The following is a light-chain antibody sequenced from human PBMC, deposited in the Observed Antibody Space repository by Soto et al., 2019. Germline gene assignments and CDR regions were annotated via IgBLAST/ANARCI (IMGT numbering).Light chain of an antibody. CDR3: QQRSNWPLT. CDR1: QSISSY. V-gene: IGKV3-11*01. CDR2: DAS. J-gene: IGKJ5*01. Sequence: EIVLTQSPATRSWSPGERATLSCRASQSISSYLAWYQQKLGQAPRLLIYDASNRATGIPARFSGSGSGTDFPLTISSLEPEDFAVYYCQQRSNWPLTFGQGTRLEIK.